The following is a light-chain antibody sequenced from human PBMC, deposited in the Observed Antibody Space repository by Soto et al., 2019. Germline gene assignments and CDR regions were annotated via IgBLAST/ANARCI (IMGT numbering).Light chain of an antibody. CDR2: EVY. J-gene: IGLJ2*01. CDR3: SSYAGSNVL. Sequence: QSVLTQPPSASGPPGQSVTISCTGTSSDVGGYNYVSWYQQHPGKAPNLMIYEVYKRPSGVPDRFSGSKSGNTASLTVSGLQAEDEAVYHCSSYAGSNVLFGGGTKVTVL. CDR1: SSDVGGYNY. V-gene: IGLV2-8*01.